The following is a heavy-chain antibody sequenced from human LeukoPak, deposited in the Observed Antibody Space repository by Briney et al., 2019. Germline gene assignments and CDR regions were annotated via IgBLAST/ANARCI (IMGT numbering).Heavy chain of an antibody. CDR1: GLTFSGSA. CDR2: IRTKANTYAT. D-gene: IGHD2-2*01. Sequence: GGSLRLSCAASGLTFSGSAMHWVRQASGKGLEWVGRIRTKANTYATTYAASVKGRFTISRDDSKNTAYLQMNSLKTEDTAVYFCARLCTTTSCSTNYWGQGTLVTVSS. V-gene: IGHV3-73*01. CDR3: ARLCTTTSCSTNY. J-gene: IGHJ4*02.